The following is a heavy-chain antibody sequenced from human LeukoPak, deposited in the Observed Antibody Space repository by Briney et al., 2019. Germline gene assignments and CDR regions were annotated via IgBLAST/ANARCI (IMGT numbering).Heavy chain of an antibody. CDR1: GFTFSSYS. D-gene: IGHD2-8*01. Sequence: GGSLRLSCAASGFTFSSYSMNWVRQAPGKGLEWVSYISSSSSTIYYADSVKGRFTISRDNAKNSLYLQMNSLRAEDTAVYYCARSPGASIVLMVYAMPFDYWGQGTLVTVSS. CDR3: ARSPGASIVLMVYAMPFDY. J-gene: IGHJ4*02. CDR2: ISSSSSTI. V-gene: IGHV3-48*04.